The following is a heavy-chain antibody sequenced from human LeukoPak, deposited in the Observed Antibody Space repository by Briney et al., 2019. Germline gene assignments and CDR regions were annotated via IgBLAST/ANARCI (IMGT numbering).Heavy chain of an antibody. V-gene: IGHV3-7*05. J-gene: IGHJ4*02. Sequence: GGSLRLSCVASGFTFNNYWMSWVRQAPGKGLEWVAIIKQDGSDKYYVDSVRGRFTISRDNAKNSLYLQMSSLRAGDTAVYYCARGYMTADYWGQGSLVTVSS. CDR2: IKQDGSDK. CDR3: ARGYMTADY. CDR1: GFTFNNYW. D-gene: IGHD2-2*02.